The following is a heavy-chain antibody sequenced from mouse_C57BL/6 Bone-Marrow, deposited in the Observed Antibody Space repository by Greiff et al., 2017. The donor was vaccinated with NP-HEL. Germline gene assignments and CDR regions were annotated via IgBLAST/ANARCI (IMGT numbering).Heavy chain of an antibody. J-gene: IGHJ4*01. CDR2: ISSGGSYT. CDR3: ARRSMDY. V-gene: IGHV5-6*01. Sequence: EVHLVESGGDLVKPGGSLKLSCAASGFTFSSYGMSWVRQTPDKRLEWVATISSGGSYTYYPDSVKGRFTISRDNAKNTLYLQMSSLKSEDTAMYYCARRSMDYWGQGTSVTVSS. CDR1: GFTFSSYG.